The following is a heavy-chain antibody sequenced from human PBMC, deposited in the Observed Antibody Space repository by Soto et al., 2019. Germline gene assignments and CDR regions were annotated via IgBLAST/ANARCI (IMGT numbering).Heavy chain of an antibody. V-gene: IGHV4-30-2*01. CDR1: GGSISSGGYS. CDR3: ARVSSRFDP. CDR2: IYHSGST. J-gene: IGHJ5*02. Sequence: KTSETLSLTCAVSGGSISSGGYSWSWIRQPPGKGLEWIGYIYHSGSTYYNPSLKSRVTISVDRSKNQFSLKLSSVTAADTAVYYCARVSSRFDPWGQGTLVTVSS.